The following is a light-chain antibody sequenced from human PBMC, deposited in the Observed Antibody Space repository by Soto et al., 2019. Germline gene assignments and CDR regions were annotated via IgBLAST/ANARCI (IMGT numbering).Light chain of an antibody. Sequence: ESVLTQSPATLPLSPGESATLSCRASQSVSRYLAWYQQKPGQVPRLIIYDASNRATGIPGRFSGSGSGTGFTLTISRLEPEDFGVYYCPQRRSGPRTFGQGTKGEIQ. CDR1: QSVSRY. CDR3: PQRRSGPRT. J-gene: IGKJ1*01. CDR2: DAS. V-gene: IGKV3-11*01.